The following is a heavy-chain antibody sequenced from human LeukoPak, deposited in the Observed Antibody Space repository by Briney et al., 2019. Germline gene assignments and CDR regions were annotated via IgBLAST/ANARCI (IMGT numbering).Heavy chain of an antibody. D-gene: IGHD3-22*01. CDR1: GGSIVTTSYY. CDR2: INYSGNT. J-gene: IGHJ4*02. V-gene: IGHV4-39*07. CDR3: ASSSYDSSGYPQRYIDY. Sequence: SETLSLTCTVSGGSIVTTSYYWRWIPQPPVKGLDWHWSINYSGNTYYNQSIKSRVTISVDTSKNQFSLKLTSVTAADTAVYYCASSSYDSSGYPQRYIDYWGQGTLVTVSS.